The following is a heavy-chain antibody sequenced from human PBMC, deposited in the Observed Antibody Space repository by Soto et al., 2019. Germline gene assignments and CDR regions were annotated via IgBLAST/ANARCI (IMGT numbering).Heavy chain of an antibody. CDR1: GFTFSSYA. CDR2: ISGSGESYAI. J-gene: IGHJ4*02. V-gene: IGHV3-73*01. D-gene: IGHD3-9*01. CDR3: SRDDSDWFFN. Sequence: GGSLRLSCAASGFTFSSYAMSWVRQAPGKGLEWVSVISGSGESYAITYDVSVKGRFTISRDDSKKTAYLQMNSLESEDTAVYYCSRDDSDWFFNWGRGTLVTVSS.